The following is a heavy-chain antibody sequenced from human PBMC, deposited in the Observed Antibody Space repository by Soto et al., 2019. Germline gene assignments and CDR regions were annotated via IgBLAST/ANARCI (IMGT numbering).Heavy chain of an antibody. Sequence: SETLSLTCTVSGDTITDYYWSWIRQPPGKGLEWIGYIYHSGSTYYNPSLKSRVTISIDTSKSQFSLKLSSVTAADTAVYYCARASRNYFDYWGQGTLVTVSS. CDR2: IYHSGST. V-gene: IGHV4-59*01. J-gene: IGHJ4*02. CDR3: ARASRNYFDY. CDR1: GDTITDYY.